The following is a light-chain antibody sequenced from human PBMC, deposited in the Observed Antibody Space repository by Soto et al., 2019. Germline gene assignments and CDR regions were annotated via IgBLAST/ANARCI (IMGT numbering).Light chain of an antibody. CDR1: QSISGW. V-gene: IGKV1-5*03. Sequence: DIQMTQSPSSVSASVGDRVTITCRASQSISGWLAWYQQKPGKAPKLLIYKASTLKSGVPSRFSGSGSGTEFTLTISSLQPDDFATYYCQHYNSYSEAFGQGTKVDI. CDR2: KAS. J-gene: IGKJ1*01. CDR3: QHYNSYSEA.